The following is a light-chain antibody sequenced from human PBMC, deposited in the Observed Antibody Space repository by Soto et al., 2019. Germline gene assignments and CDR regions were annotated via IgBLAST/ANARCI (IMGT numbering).Light chain of an antibody. Sequence: QPVLTQPPSASGTPGQRVTISCSGSNSNIGSNTVNWYQQLPGTAPKLLIYTNNQRPSGVPDRFSGSKSGTSASLAISGLQSEDEADYYCAAWDDSLNGQVFGGGTKVTVL. CDR3: AAWDDSLNGQV. V-gene: IGLV1-44*01. CDR1: NSNIGSNT. J-gene: IGLJ2*01. CDR2: TNN.